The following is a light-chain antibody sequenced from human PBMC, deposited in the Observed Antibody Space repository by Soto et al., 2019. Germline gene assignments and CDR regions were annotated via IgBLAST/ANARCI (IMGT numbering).Light chain of an antibody. J-gene: IGKJ5*01. CDR3: QQSYTTHK. V-gene: IGKV1-5*01. Sequence: DIQVTQSPSTLSASVGGRGTITCLASQSISVWLAWYQQKAWKAPNLLIHNASRLESGVPSRFSGSGSETEFTLTISGPQPGDSATYYCQQSYTTHKFGQGTRLEIK. CDR1: QSISVW. CDR2: NAS.